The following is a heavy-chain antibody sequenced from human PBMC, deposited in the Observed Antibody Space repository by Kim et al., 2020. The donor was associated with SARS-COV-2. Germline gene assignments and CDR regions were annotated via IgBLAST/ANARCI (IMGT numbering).Heavy chain of an antibody. CDR2: INHSGST. CDR3: ARGLSRSIAAYAYFDY. Sequence: SETLSLTCAVYGGSFSGYYWSWIRQPPGKGLEWIGEINHSGSTNYNPSLKSRVTISVDTSKNQFSLKLSSVTAADTAVYYCARGLSRSIAAYAYFDYWGQGTLVTVSS. J-gene: IGHJ4*02. V-gene: IGHV4-34*01. CDR1: GGSFSGYY. D-gene: IGHD6-6*01.